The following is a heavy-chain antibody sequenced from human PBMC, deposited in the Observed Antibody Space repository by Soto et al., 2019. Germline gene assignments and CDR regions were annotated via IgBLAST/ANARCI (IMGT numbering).Heavy chain of an antibody. Sequence: SVKVSCKASGGTFSSYAISWVRQAPGQGLEWMGGIIPIFGTANYAQKFQGRVTITADESTSTAYMELSSLRSEDTAVYYCARERAGTGMVYFDYWGQGTLVTVS. CDR2: IIPIFGTA. CDR1: GGTFSSYA. J-gene: IGHJ4*02. D-gene: IGHD6-13*01. CDR3: ARERAGTGMVYFDY. V-gene: IGHV1-69*13.